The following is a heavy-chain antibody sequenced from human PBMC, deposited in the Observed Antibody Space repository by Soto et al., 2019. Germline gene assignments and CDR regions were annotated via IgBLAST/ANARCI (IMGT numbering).Heavy chain of an antibody. D-gene: IGHD5-12*01. CDR2: ISGSGGST. Sequence: GGSLRLSCAASGFTFSSYAMSWVRQAPGKGLEWVSAISGSGGSTYYADSVKGRFTISRDNSKNTLYLQMNSLRSEDTAVYYCARDLLSLEYSGYMYYFDYWGQGTLVTVSS. CDR1: GFTFSSYA. J-gene: IGHJ4*02. CDR3: ARDLLSLEYSGYMYYFDY. V-gene: IGHV3-23*01.